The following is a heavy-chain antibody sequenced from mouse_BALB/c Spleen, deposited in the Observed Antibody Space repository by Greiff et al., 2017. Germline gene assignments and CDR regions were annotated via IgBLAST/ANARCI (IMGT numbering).Heavy chain of an antibody. D-gene: IGHD1-1*01. Sequence: EVMLVESGPGLVKPSQSLSLTCTVTGYSITSDYAWNWIRQFPGNKLEWMGYISYSGSTSYNPSLKSRISITRDTSKNQFFLQLNSVTTEDTATYYCARYYYGRGGFAYWGQGTLVTVSA. CDR2: ISYSGST. CDR1: GYSITSDYA. J-gene: IGHJ3*01. CDR3: ARYYYGRGGFAY. V-gene: IGHV3-2*02.